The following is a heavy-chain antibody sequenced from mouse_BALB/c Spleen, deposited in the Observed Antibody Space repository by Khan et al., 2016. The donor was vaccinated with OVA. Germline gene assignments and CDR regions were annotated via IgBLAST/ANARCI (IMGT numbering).Heavy chain of an antibody. D-gene: IGHD3-2*01. CDR2: INPYNDYT. J-gene: IGHJ3*01. Sequence: VQLKESGAELVRPGASVKISCKAFGYTFTNHHINWVKQRPGQGLDWIGYINPYNDYTNYNQKFKGKATLTVDKSSSTAYMELSSLTSEDSAVYYCATPRQLGLMGWFTYWGQGTLVTVSA. CDR3: ATPRQLGLMGWFTY. CDR1: GYTFTNHH. V-gene: IGHV1S45*01.